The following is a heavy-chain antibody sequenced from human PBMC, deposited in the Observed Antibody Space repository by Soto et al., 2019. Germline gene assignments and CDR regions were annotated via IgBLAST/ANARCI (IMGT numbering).Heavy chain of an antibody. D-gene: IGHD3-10*01. V-gene: IGHV4-31*03. CDR1: GGSISSGGYY. CDR2: IYYSGST. J-gene: IGHJ6*02. Sequence: SETLSLTCTVSGGSISSGGYYWSWIRQHPGKGLEWIGYIYYSGSTYYNPSLKSRVTISVDTSKNQFSLKLSSVTAADTAVYYCARKRITMVRGVIRALYGMDVWGQGNTV. CDR3: ARKRITMVRGVIRALYGMDV.